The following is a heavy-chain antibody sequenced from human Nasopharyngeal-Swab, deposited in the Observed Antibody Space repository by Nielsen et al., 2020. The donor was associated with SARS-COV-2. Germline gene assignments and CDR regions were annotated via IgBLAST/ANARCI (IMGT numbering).Heavy chain of an antibody. CDR3: ASSGSYLGADY. CDR2: IYYSGST. V-gene: IGHV4-39*07. CDR1: GGSISSSSYY. J-gene: IGHJ4*02. Sequence: GSLRLSCTVSGGSISSSSYYWGWIRQPPGKGLEWIGSIYYSGSTNYNPSLKSRVTISVDTSKNQLSLKLSSVTAADTAVYYCASSGSYLGADYWGQGTLVTVSS. D-gene: IGHD1-26*01.